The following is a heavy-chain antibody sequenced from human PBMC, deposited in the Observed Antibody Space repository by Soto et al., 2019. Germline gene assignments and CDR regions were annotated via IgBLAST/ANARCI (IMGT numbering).Heavy chain of an antibody. CDR1: GFTFSSYS. CDR3: ARSPPSQLLRFYYYYYMDV. D-gene: IGHD2-2*01. J-gene: IGHJ6*03. Sequence: GGSLRLSCAASGFTFSSYSMNWVRQAPGKGLEWVSSISSSSSYIYYADSVKGRFTISRDNAKNSLYLQMNSLRAEDTAVCYCARSPPSQLLRFYYYYYMDVWGKGTTVTVSS. V-gene: IGHV3-21*01. CDR2: ISSSSSYI.